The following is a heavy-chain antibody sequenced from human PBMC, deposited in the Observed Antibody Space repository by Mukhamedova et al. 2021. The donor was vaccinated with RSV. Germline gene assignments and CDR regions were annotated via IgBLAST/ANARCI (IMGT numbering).Heavy chain of an antibody. D-gene: IGHD4-17*01. CDR3: AKDYGDYGIDYYYYMDV. CDR1: G. V-gene: IGHV3-30*18. CDR2: ISNDGSNK. Sequence: GMHWVRQAPGKGLEWVAVISNDGSNKYYADSVKGRFTISRDNSKNTLYLQMNSLRAEDTAVYYCAKDYGDYGIDYYYYMDVWGK. J-gene: IGHJ6*03.